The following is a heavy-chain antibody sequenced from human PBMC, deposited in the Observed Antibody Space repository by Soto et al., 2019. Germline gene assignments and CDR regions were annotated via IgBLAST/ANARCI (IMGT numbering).Heavy chain of an antibody. CDR2: INPNSGGT. CDR3: ARGGDDFWSGYVIYYFDY. CDR1: GYTFTGYY. Sequence: ASVKVSCKASGYTFTGYYMHWVRQAPGQGLEWMGWINPNSGGTNYAQKFQGWVTMTRDTSISTAYMELSRLRSDDTAVYYCARGGDDFWSGYVIYYFDYWGQGTLVTVSS. D-gene: IGHD3-3*01. J-gene: IGHJ4*02. V-gene: IGHV1-2*04.